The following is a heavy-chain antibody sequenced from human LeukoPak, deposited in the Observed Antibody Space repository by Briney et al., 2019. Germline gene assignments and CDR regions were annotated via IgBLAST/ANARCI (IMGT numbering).Heavy chain of an antibody. V-gene: IGHV3-74*01. D-gene: IGHD1-1*01. CDR2: INTDGSST. CDR1: GFTFSKNW. J-gene: IGHJ4*02. CDR3: ARENWYLDY. Sequence: GGSLGLSCAASGFTFSKNWMHWVRQVPGKGLVWVSRINTDGSSTGYADSVKGRFTISRDNAKNTLYLQMSSLRAEDTAVYYCARENWYLDYWGQGTLVTVSS.